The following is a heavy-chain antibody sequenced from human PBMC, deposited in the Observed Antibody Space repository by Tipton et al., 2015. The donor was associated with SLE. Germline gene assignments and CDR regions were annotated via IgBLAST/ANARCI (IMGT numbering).Heavy chain of an antibody. CDR1: GYSFTSYW. V-gene: IGHV5-51*01. J-gene: IGHJ4*02. D-gene: IGHD6-13*01. Sequence: QLVQSGAEVKKPGASVKISCKGSGYSFTSYWIGWVRQMPGKGLEWMGIIYPGDSDTRYSPSFQGQVTISADKSISTAYLQWSSRKASDTAMYYCARVGIAAAGGNYFDYWGQGTLVTVSS. CDR3: ARVGIAAAGGNYFDY. CDR2: IYPGDSDT.